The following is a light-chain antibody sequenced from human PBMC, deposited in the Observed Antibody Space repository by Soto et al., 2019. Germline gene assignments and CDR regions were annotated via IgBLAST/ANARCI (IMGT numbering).Light chain of an antibody. CDR3: QQYDNLLT. Sequence: DIQMTQSPSTLSATAGDRVTITCRASQSISAWLAWYQQKPGKAPKLLIYDASNLETGVPSRFSGSGSGTDFTFTISSLQPEDIATYYCQQYDNLLTFGGGTKVDIK. V-gene: IGKV1-33*01. J-gene: IGKJ4*01. CDR1: QSISAW. CDR2: DAS.